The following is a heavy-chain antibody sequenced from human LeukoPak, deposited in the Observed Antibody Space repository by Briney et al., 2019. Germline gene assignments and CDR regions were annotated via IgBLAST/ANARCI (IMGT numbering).Heavy chain of an antibody. J-gene: IGHJ4*02. V-gene: IGHV3-43*01. CDR1: GFSFDDYT. D-gene: IGHD6-19*01. CDR3: VKDHGRGSGWFTN. CDR2: INWNGGNT. Sequence: PGGSLRLSCAASGFSFDDYTMHWVRQTPGQGLEWVSLINWNGGNTNYVDSVKGRFTISRDNSKNSLYLQMNSLRTEDTALYYCVKDHGRGSGWFTNWGQGTLVTVSS.